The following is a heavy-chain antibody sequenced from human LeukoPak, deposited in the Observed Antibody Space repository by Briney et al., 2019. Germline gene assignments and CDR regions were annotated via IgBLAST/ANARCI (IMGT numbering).Heavy chain of an antibody. CDR1: GYTFTGCY. CDR3: ARDLTGTTSWDLDY. Sequence: ASLTVCFKGSGYTFTGCYLHWLRQAPGQGHEWMGWINPNSGGTNYSQKFQGRVTITRDTSISTAYMELSRLRSDDTAVYYCARDLTGTTSWDLDYWGQGTLVTVSS. J-gene: IGHJ4*02. D-gene: IGHD1-7*01. V-gene: IGHV1-2*02. CDR2: INPNSGGT.